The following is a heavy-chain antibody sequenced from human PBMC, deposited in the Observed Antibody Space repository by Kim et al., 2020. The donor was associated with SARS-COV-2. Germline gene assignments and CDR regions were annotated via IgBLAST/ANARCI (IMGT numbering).Heavy chain of an antibody. CDR3: ARMTRGQEWTY. CDR2: TKEDGSEE. J-gene: IGHJ4*02. V-gene: IGHV3-7*03. Sequence: GGSLRLSCAASGFTFRTYWMSWVRQAPGKGLEWVANTKEDGSEEYYVDSVKGRFTISRDNAKNLLYLQMSSLRGEDTAMYYCARMTRGQEWTYWGQGTLITVSS. D-gene: IGHD4-17*01. CDR1: GFTFRTYW.